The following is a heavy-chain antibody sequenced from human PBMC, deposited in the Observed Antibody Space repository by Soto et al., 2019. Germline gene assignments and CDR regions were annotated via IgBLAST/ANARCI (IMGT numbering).Heavy chain of an antibody. D-gene: IGHD3-10*01. CDR2: TRNKANSYTT. V-gene: IGHV3-72*01. CDR3: ARSGGTVPFDA. Sequence: SGRGLVQPGGSLRLSCAASGFTFSDHYMDWVRQAPGKGLEWVGRTRNKANSYTTENAASVKGRFTISRDESKSSLYLQINSLKSEHTAVYYCARSGGTVPFDAWGQGTLVTVSS. J-gene: IGHJ5*02. CDR1: GFTFSDHY.